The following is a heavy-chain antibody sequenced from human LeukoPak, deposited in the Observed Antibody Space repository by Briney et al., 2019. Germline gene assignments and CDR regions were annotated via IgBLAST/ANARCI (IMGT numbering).Heavy chain of an antibody. D-gene: IGHD7-27*01. CDR2: MSPNSGNT. CDR3: ARGPPNWGFDY. CDR1: GYTFTSYD. V-gene: IGHV1-8*01. Sequence: ASVTVSCTASGYTFTSYDINWVRQATGQGLEWMGWMSPNSGNTGYAQKFQGRVTMTRNTFINTAYMELSSLRSVDTAVYYCARGPPNWGFDYWGPGTLVTVSS. J-gene: IGHJ4*02.